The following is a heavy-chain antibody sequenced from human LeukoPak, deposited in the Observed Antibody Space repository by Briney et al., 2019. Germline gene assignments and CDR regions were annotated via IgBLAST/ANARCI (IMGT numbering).Heavy chain of an antibody. V-gene: IGHV3-66*01. J-gene: IGHJ5*02. D-gene: IGHD3-10*01. CDR2: IYSGGST. CDR3: TKEGLPSGSSWSAWFDP. CDR1: GFTFSSYE. Sequence: PGGSLRLSCAASGFTFSSYEMNWVRQAPGKGLEWVSVIYSGGSTYYADSVKGRFTTSRDNSKNTLYLQMNSLRAEDTAVYYCTKEGLPSGSSWSAWFDPWGQGTLVTVSS.